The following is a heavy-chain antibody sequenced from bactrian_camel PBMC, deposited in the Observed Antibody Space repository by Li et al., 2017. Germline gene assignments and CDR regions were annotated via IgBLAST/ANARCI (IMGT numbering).Heavy chain of an antibody. Sequence: VQLVESGGGSVQAGASLKLSCAVDSQFTFSGRCMGWFRQAPGKEREGVAGIDSDGSTYIADSAKGRFTIALDKDENTLTLQMNSLKPEDTAMYYCASEATYCSGGYWDYWGQGTQVTVS. V-gene: IGHV3S55*01. CDR3: ASEATYCSGGYWDY. CDR1: QFTFSGRC. D-gene: IGHD2*01. J-gene: IGHJ4*01. CDR2: IDSDGST.